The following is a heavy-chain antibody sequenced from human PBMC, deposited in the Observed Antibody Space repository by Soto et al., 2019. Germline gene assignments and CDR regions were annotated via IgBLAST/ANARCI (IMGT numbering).Heavy chain of an antibody. CDR1: GGSVSSGSYY. J-gene: IGHJ4*02. Sequence: SETLSLTCTVSGGSVSSGSYYWSWIRQPPGKGLEWIGYIYYSGSTNYNPSLKSRVTISVDTSKNQFSLKLSSVTAADTAVYYCARDWSYYDSSGYYRSFDYWGQGTLVTVSS. CDR3: ARDWSYYDSSGYYRSFDY. V-gene: IGHV4-61*01. D-gene: IGHD3-22*01. CDR2: IYYSGST.